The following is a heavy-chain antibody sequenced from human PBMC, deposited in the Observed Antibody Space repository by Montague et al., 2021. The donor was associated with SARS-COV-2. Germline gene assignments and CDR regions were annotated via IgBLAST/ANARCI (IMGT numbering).Heavy chain of an antibody. CDR2: IYDSGGA. CDR3: ARRGTGNYEILDY. D-gene: IGHD3-3*01. V-gene: IGHV4-61*01. Sequence: SETLSLTCSVSGGSVSSGSCYWSWIRQLPGKELEWIGSIYDSGGARYNPSLKSRVSISVDASKNQFSLRVTSVTAADTAVYFCARRGTGNYEILDYWGQGILVTVSS. CDR1: GGSVSSGSCY. J-gene: IGHJ4*02.